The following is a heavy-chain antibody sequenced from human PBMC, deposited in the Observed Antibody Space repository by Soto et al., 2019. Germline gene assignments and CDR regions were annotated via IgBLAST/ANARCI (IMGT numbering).Heavy chain of an antibody. D-gene: IGHD2-21*02. Sequence: QVQLVQSGAEVKKPESSVKVSCKASGGPFNSYAIAWVRQAPGQGLEWMGGIIPLFGTTNYAQKFQGRVTITADESTTTAFMGLSSLRSEDTAVYYCARRVAVTSIPQVSYYYYGLDVWGQGTTVTVSS. CDR1: GGPFNSYA. J-gene: IGHJ6*02. CDR2: IIPLFGTT. CDR3: ARRVAVTSIPQVSYYYYGLDV. V-gene: IGHV1-69*01.